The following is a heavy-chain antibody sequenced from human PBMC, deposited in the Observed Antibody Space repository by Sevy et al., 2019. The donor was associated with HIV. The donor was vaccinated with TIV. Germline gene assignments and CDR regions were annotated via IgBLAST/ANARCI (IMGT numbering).Heavy chain of an antibody. V-gene: IGHV3-49*03. CDR2: IRSKAYGGTT. D-gene: IGHD6-19*01. CDR1: GFTFGDYA. Sequence: SLRLSRTASGFTFGDYAMSWFRQAPGKGLEWVGFIRSKAYGGTTEYAASVKGRLTISRDDSKSIAYLQMNSLKTEDTAVYYCTRDPYSSGWQAALYIRSDAFDIWGQGTMVTVSS. J-gene: IGHJ3*02. CDR3: TRDPYSSGWQAALYIRSDAFDI.